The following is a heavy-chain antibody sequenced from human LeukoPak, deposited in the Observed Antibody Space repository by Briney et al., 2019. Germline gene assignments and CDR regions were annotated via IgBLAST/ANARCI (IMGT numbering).Heavy chain of an antibody. CDR2: IYPGDSDT. CDR1: GYSFTSYW. J-gene: IGHJ4*02. Sequence: PGESLKTSCRGSGYSFTSYWIGWVRQMPGKGLEWMGIIYPGDSDTRYSPSFQGQVTISADKSISTAYLQWSSLKASDTAMYYCARHSLERNTATLVYWGQGTLVTVSS. D-gene: IGHD5-18*01. CDR3: ARHSLERNTATLVY. V-gene: IGHV5-51*01.